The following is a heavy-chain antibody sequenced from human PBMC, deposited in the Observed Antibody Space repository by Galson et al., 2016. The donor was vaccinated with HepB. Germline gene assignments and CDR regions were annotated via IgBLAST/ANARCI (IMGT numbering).Heavy chain of an antibody. CDR1: GFTFSRFW. V-gene: IGHV3-7*04. Sequence: SLRLSCAASGFTFSRFWMTWVRQAPGKGLEWVANIKQGGSEKYYVDSVKGRFTISRDNAKNSLYLQMNSLRAEDTAVYYCAKERGSCYFNNTAGLLAYYGGDWIAIWGPGTMVTVSS. D-gene: IGHD2-21*02. J-gene: IGHJ3*02. CDR3: AKERGSCYFNNTAGLLAYYGGDWIAI. CDR2: IKQGGSEK.